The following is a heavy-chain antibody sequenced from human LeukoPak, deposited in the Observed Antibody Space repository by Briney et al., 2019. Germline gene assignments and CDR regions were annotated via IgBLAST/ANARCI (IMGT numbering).Heavy chain of an antibody. D-gene: IGHD4-11*01. J-gene: IGHJ5*02. Sequence: GGSLRLSCAASGFTFSGYSMNWVRQAPGKGLEWVSSISSSSSYIYYADSVKGRFTISRDNAKNSLYLQMNSLRAEDTAVYYCARDPHDYIGPWGQGTLVTVSS. CDR2: ISSSSSYI. V-gene: IGHV3-21*01. CDR1: GFTFSGYS. CDR3: ARDPHDYIGP.